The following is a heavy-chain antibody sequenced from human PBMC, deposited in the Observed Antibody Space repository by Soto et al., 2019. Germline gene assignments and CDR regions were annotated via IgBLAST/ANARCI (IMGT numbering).Heavy chain of an antibody. Sequence: SETLSLTCTVSGYSISSGSYWGWLRQPPGKGPEWIASIYHGGTTFYNPSLKSRITISVDTTKNQLSLKLTSVSAADTAVYYCAKAMAVDYWGQGTLVTVSS. J-gene: IGHJ4*02. V-gene: IGHV4-38-2*02. CDR1: GYSISSGSY. CDR2: IYHGGTT. D-gene: IGHD3-10*01. CDR3: AKAMAVDY.